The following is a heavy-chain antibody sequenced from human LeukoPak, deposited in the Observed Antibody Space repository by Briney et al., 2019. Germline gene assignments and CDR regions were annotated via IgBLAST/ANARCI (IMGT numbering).Heavy chain of an antibody. CDR2: ISGSAGGT. V-gene: IGHV3-23*01. Sequence: GGSLRLSCAVSGITLSNYGMSWVRQAPGKGLEWVAGISGSAGGTIYAASVKGRFTISRDNPKNTLYLQMNSLRAEETAVYFCAKRGIVIRAVIIVGFHKEAYYFDDWGQGALVTVSS. CDR3: AKRGIVIRAVIIVGFHKEAYYFDD. CDR1: GITLSNYG. J-gene: IGHJ4*02. D-gene: IGHD3-10*01.